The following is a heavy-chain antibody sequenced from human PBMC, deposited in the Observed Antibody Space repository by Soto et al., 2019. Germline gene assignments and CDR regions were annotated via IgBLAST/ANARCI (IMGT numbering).Heavy chain of an antibody. J-gene: IGHJ2*01. CDR2: FDPEDGET. Sequence: ASVKVSCKVSRYTLTELSMHWVRQAPGKGLEWMGGFDPEDGETIYAQKFQGRVTMTEDTSTDTAYVELSSLRSEDTAVYYCATAVGRITIFGVVIIPASLGFDLWGRGILVTLSS. V-gene: IGHV1-24*01. D-gene: IGHD3-3*01. CDR1: RYTLTELS. CDR3: ATAVGRITIFGVVIIPASLGFDL.